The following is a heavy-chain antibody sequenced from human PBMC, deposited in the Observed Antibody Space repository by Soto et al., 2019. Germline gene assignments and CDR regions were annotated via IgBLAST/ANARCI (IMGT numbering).Heavy chain of an antibody. CDR1: GGSISSYY. CDR2: IYYSGST. V-gene: IGHV4-39*01. J-gene: IGHJ3*02. Sequence: SETLSLTCTVSGGSISSYYWSWIRQPPGKGLEWIGSIYYSGSTYYNPSLKSRVTISVDTSKNQFSLKLSSVTAADTAVYYCARPIAEAAAGYDAFDIWGQGTMVTVSS. D-gene: IGHD6-13*01. CDR3: ARPIAEAAAGYDAFDI.